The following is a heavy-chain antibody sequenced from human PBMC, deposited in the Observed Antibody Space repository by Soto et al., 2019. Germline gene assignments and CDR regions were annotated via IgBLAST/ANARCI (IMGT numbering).Heavy chain of an antibody. D-gene: IGHD2-15*01. CDR1: GGSISSGVYY. CDR2: IYYSGST. V-gene: IGHV4-31*03. J-gene: IGHJ4*02. Sequence: SETLPLTCTVSGGSISSGVYYWSWIRQHPGKGLEWIGYIYYSGSTYYNPSLKSRVTISVDTSKNQFSLKLSSVTAADTAVYYCARGSGSEYTCSGGSCYRSGYYYFDYWGQGTLVTVSS. CDR3: ARGSGSEYTCSGGSCYRSGYYYFDY.